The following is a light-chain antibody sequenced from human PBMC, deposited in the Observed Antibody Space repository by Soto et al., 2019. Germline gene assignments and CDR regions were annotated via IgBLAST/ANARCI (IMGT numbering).Light chain of an antibody. CDR2: GAS. CDR1: QSVSSSY. V-gene: IGKV3D-20*02. Sequence: EIVLTQSPGTLSLSPGERATLSCRASQSVSSSYLAWYQQKPGQAPRLLIYGASSRATGIPDRFSGSGSGTDFTLNISSLESEDSAVYYCQQRSNWPITFGQGTRLEI. J-gene: IGKJ5*01. CDR3: QQRSNWPIT.